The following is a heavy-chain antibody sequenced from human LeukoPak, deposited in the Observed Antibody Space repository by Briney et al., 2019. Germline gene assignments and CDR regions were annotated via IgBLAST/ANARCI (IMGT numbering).Heavy chain of an antibody. CDR1: GYTFIHYH. Sequence: ASVKVSCKASGYTFIHYHIHWVRQAPGQGLEWMGWINPKSGGTKYAQKFQGRVTMTRDTSISTAYMDLSRLRSDDTAVYYCAKDAGTYYYMDVWGKGTTVTVSS. CDR3: AKDAGTYYYMDV. J-gene: IGHJ6*03. V-gene: IGHV1-2*02. CDR2: INPKSGGT.